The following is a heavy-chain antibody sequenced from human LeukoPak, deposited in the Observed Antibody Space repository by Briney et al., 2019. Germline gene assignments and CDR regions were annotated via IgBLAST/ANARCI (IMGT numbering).Heavy chain of an antibody. D-gene: IGHD6-19*01. CDR2: ITPDGSDR. V-gene: IGHV3-7*01. J-gene: IGHJ4*02. CDR3: VPGGLAVSGIDY. CDR1: GFTFNNYW. Sequence: PGGSLRLSCAVSGFTFNNYWMSWVRQAPGKGLEWMANITPDGSDRYYVDSLKGRITISRDNTKSSLYLQLNSLRAEDTAVYYCVPGGLAVSGIDYWGQGALVTVSS.